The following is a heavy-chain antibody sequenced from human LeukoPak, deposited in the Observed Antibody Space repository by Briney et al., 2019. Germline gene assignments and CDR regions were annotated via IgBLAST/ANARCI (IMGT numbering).Heavy chain of an antibody. J-gene: IGHJ4*02. V-gene: IGHV3-15*01. CDR1: GFSFTNAW. D-gene: IGHD3-3*01. CDR2: IKSKTDGGTT. CDR3: TTEGAHYDSSSGPHYFDY. Sequence: PGGSLRLSCAASGFSFTNAWMSWVRQAPGKGLEWVGRIKSKTDGGTTDYTAPGKGRFTISRDDSKNTLYLQMHSLKIEDTAVYYCTTEGAHYDSSSGPHYFDYWGQGTLVTASS.